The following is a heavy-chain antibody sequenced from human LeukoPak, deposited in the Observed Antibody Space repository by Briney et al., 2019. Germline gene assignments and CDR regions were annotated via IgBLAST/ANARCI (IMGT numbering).Heavy chain of an antibody. CDR3: AREGTAGTNLNWFDP. V-gene: IGHV4-59*01. CDR1: GGSISTYY. CDR2: FYYSGST. D-gene: IGHD1-1*01. Sequence: PSETLSLTCTVSGGSISTYYWSWIRQPPGKGLEWIGYFYYSGSTNFNPSLKSRVTISVDTSKNQFSLKLSSVTAADTAVYYCAREGTAGTNLNWFDPWGQGTLVTVSS. J-gene: IGHJ5*02.